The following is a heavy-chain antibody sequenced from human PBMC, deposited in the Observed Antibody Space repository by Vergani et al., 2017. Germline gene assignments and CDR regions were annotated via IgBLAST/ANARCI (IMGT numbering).Heavy chain of an antibody. CDR3: AKELGPSSGWPGSFDY. CDR1: GFTFDDYT. J-gene: IGHJ4*02. D-gene: IGHD6-19*01. Sequence: EVQLVESGGVVVQPGGSLRLSCAASGFTFDDYTMHWVRQAPGKGLGWVSLIGWDGGSTYYADSVKGRLTISRDNSKNSLYLQMNSLRTEDTALYYCAKELGPSSGWPGSFDYWGQGTLVTVSS. CDR2: IGWDGGST. V-gene: IGHV3-43*01.